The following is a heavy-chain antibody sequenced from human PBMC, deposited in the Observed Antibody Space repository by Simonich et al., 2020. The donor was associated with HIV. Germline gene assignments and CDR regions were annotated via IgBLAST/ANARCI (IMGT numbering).Heavy chain of an antibody. J-gene: IGHJ5*02. CDR2: TYPGEPDT. CDR3: ARQYSSGWYFWFDP. CDR1: GYRFTSFW. D-gene: IGHD6-19*01. Sequence: EVQLVQSGAEVKKPGESLKISCKGSGYRFTSFWIGWVRQMPGKGLGWGGITYPGEPDTRYNPSFQGQVTISADKSISTAYLQWSSLKASDTAMYYCARQYSSGWYFWFDPWGQGTLVTVSS. V-gene: IGHV5-51*01.